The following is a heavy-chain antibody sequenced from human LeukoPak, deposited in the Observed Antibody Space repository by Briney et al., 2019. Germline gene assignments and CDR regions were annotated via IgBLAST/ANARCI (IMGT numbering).Heavy chain of an antibody. CDR3: ARVGAVTSYYFDY. Sequence: ASVKVSCKTSGYTFTDYYIHWVRQAPGQGLEWMGWINPNSGGTNYAQKFQGRVTMTRDTSISTAYMELSRLRSDDTAVYYCARVGAVTSYYFDYWGQGTLVTVSS. CDR2: INPNSGGT. D-gene: IGHD3-16*01. J-gene: IGHJ4*02. V-gene: IGHV1-2*02. CDR1: GYTFTDYY.